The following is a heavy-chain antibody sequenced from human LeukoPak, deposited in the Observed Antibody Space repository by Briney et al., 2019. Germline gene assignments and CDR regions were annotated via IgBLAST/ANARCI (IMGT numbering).Heavy chain of an antibody. V-gene: IGHV4-38-2*02. CDR2: IYHSGST. J-gene: IGHJ4*02. D-gene: IGHD6-19*01. CDR3: ANRIAVAGTIDY. Sequence: PSETLSLTCTVSGYSISSGYYWGWIRQPPGKGLEWIGSIYHSGSTNYNPSLKSRVTISVDKSKNQFSLKLSSVTAADTAVYYCANRIAVAGTIDYWGQGTLVTVSS. CDR1: GYSISSGYY.